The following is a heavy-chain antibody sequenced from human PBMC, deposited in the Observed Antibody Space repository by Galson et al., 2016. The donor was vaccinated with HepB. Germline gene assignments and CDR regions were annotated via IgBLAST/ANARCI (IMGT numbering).Heavy chain of an antibody. CDR1: GFSFDDYG. D-gene: IGHD4-17*01. CDR2: VTWDSGSE. V-gene: IGHV3-9*01. Sequence: SLRLSCAASGFSFDDYGMHWVRHRPGKGLEWVSGVTWDSGSEGYADSVKGRFTISRDNAKNSLYLQMNSLRPDDTAVYYCARGGPVDYGDKPDCFDYWGQGTVVTVSS. J-gene: IGHJ4*02. CDR3: ARGGPVDYGDKPDCFDY.